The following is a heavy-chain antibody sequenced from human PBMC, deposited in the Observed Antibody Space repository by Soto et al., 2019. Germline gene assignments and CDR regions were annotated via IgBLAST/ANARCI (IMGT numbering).Heavy chain of an antibody. Sequence: PGGSLRLSCAASGFTFSSYWMSWVRQAPGKGLERVANIKQDGSEKYYVDSVKGRFTISRDNAKNSLYLQMNSLRAEDTAVYYCARDPGGYSYGSIFFDYWGQGTLVTVSS. V-gene: IGHV3-7*01. CDR3: ARDPGGYSYGSIFFDY. D-gene: IGHD5-18*01. J-gene: IGHJ4*02. CDR2: IKQDGSEK. CDR1: GFTFSSYW.